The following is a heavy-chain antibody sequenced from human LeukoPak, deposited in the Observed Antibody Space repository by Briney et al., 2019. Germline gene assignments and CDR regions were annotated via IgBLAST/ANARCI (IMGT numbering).Heavy chain of an antibody. D-gene: IGHD3-3*01. J-gene: IGHJ4*02. CDR1: GFTFSIFP. Sequence: GGSLRLSCEASGFTFSIFPMHWVRQAPGKGLEWVALISPGSEKYYADSVKGRFTISRDNSKNLLYLQMNSLRADDPAVYYCARDLELSAVYYFDSWGQGTLVIVSS. V-gene: IGHV3-30*04. CDR2: ISPGSEK. CDR3: ARDLELSAVYYFDS.